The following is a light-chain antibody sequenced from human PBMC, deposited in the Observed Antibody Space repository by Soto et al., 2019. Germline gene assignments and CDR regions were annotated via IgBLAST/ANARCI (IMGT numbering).Light chain of an antibody. CDR1: QSISAF. CDR2: DAS. Sequence: EIVLTQSPATLSLSPGERAALSCRASQSISAFLAWYQQKPGQPPRLLIYDASNRASGIPARFSGSGSGTDFSLPISSLEPDDFAVYYCQQRANWPPYTFGQGTKLEIK. J-gene: IGKJ2*01. V-gene: IGKV3-11*01. CDR3: QQRANWPPYT.